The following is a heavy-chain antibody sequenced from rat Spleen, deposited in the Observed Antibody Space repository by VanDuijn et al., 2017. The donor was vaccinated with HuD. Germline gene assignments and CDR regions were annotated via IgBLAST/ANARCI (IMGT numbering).Heavy chain of an antibody. CDR2: IFYDGSST. D-gene: IGHD1-2*01. Sequence: EVQLVESGGVLVQPGRSMKLSCAASGFTFSDYAMAWVRQAPKKGLEWVATIFYDGSSTYYRDSVKGRFTISRDNAKSTLYLQMDSLRSEDTATYYCARGGIYDYWGQGVMVTVSS. V-gene: IGHV5-17*01. J-gene: IGHJ2*01. CDR1: GFTFSDYA. CDR3: ARGGIYDY.